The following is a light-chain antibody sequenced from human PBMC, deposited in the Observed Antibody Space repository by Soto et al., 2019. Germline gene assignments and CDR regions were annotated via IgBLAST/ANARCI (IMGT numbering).Light chain of an antibody. CDR1: QGIRND. V-gene: IGKV1-6*01. CDR2: AAS. Sequence: AIQMTQSPSSLAASVGDRVTITCRASQGIRNDLGWYQQKPGKAPKLLIYAASSLQSGVPSRFSGSGSGTDFTLTIRRLQPEDFATYYCLQDYNYPRTFGQGTKVEIK. CDR3: LQDYNYPRT. J-gene: IGKJ1*01.